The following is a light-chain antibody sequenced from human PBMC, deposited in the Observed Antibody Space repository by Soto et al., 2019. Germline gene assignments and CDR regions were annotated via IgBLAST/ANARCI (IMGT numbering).Light chain of an antibody. J-gene: IGLJ2*01. CDR2: DVS. CDR1: SSDVGGYNY. CDR3: SSYTSSSPHVV. V-gene: IGLV2-14*01. Sequence: QSALTQPASVAGSPGQSITISCTGTSSDVGGYNYVSWYQQHPGKAPKLMIYDVSNRPSGVSNRFSGSKSCNTASLTISGLQAEDEADYYCSSYTSSSPHVVFGGGTKVTVL.